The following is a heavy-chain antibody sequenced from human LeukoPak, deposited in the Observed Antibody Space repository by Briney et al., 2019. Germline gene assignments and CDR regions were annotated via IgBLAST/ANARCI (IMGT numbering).Heavy chain of an antibody. J-gene: IGHJ5*02. CDR1: GGTFSSYA. D-gene: IGHD4-17*01. Sequence: GASVKVSCKASGGTFSSYAISWVRQAPGQGLEWMGGIIPIFGTANYAQKFQGRVTITTDESTSTAYMELSSLRSEDTAVYYCARADRSYASWFDPWGQGTLVTVSS. V-gene: IGHV1-69*05. CDR2: IIPIFGTA. CDR3: ARADRSYASWFDP.